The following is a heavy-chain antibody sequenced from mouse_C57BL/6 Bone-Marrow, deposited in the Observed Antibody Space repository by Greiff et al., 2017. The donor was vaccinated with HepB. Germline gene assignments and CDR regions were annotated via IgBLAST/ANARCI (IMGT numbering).Heavy chain of an antibody. Sequence: EVKLLESGPGLVKPSQSLSLTCSVTGYSITSGYYWNWIRQFPGNKLEWMGYISYDGSNNYNPSLKNRISITRDTSKNQFFLKLNSVTTEDTATYYCARGGGNYEFAYWGQGTLVTVSA. J-gene: IGHJ3*01. CDR2: ISYDGSN. V-gene: IGHV3-6*01. D-gene: IGHD2-1*01. CDR3: ARGGGNYEFAY. CDR1: GYSITSGYY.